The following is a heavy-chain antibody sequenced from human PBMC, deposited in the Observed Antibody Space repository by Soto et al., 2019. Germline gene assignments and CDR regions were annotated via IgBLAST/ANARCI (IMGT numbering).Heavy chain of an antibody. Sequence: ASVKVSCKASGYTFTSYDINWVRQATGQGLEWMGWMNPNSGNTGYAQKLQGRVTMTTNTSTSTAYMELSSLRSDDTAVYYCARGMIVVTGNWFDPWGQGTLVTVSS. D-gene: IGHD3-22*01. J-gene: IGHJ5*02. CDR3: ARGMIVVTGNWFDP. V-gene: IGHV1-8*01. CDR1: GYTFTSYD. CDR2: MNPNSGNT.